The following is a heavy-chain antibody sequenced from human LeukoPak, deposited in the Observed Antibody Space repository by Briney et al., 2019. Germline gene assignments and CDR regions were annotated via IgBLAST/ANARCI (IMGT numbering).Heavy chain of an antibody. CDR1: GYTFTSYG. CDR2: ISAYNGNT. CDR3: ARDPSGSGSYFRNYYYYGMDV. D-gene: IGHD3-10*01. V-gene: IGHV1-18*01. Sequence: ASVKVSCKASGYTFTSYGISWVRQAPGQGLEWMGWISAYNGNTNYAQKLQGRVTMTTDTSTSTANMELRSLRSDDTAVYYCARDPSGSGSYFRNYYYYGMDVWGQGTTVTVSS. J-gene: IGHJ6*02.